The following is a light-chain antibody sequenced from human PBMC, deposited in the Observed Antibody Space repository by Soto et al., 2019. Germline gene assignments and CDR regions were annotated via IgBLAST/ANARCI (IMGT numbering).Light chain of an antibody. V-gene: IGKV1-12*02. CDR2: GTS. CDR1: QNINGW. CDR3: QQSDNFPFT. J-gene: IGKJ3*01. Sequence: DPQMTQSPSTLSASVGDRVTITCRASQNINGWLAWYQQKPGKAPQLLISGTSTLQTGVPSRFSGSSSGSDFTLTISSLQPEDFATYFCQQSDNFPFTVGPGTKVDIK.